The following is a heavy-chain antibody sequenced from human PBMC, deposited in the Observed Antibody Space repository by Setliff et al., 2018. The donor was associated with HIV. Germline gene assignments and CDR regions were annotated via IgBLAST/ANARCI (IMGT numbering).Heavy chain of an antibody. J-gene: IGHJ3*02. CDR2: INQDGSEK. CDR3: ARRGSNLPSGFDI. D-gene: IGHD3-3*01. CDR1: GFTFSSYW. Sequence: GESLKISCAASGFTFSSYWMSWVRQAPGKGLEWVANINQDGSEKYYVDSVKGRFTISRDNAKNSLYLQMHSLRAEDTAVYYCARRGSNLPSGFDIWGQGTMVTVSS. V-gene: IGHV3-7*01.